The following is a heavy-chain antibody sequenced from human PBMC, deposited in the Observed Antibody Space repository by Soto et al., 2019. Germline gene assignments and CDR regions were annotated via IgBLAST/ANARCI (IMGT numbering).Heavy chain of an antibody. J-gene: IGHJ4*02. D-gene: IGHD1-1*01. CDR1: GFTFSSYG. CDR2: ISYDGSNK. Sequence: QVQLVESGGGVVQPGRSLRLSCAASGFTFSSYGMHWVRQAPGKGLEWVAVISYDGSNKYYADSVKGRFTISRDNSKNTLYLQMNSLRAEDTAVYYCASVIYKYYFDYWGQGTLVTVSS. CDR3: ASVIYKYYFDY. V-gene: IGHV3-30*03.